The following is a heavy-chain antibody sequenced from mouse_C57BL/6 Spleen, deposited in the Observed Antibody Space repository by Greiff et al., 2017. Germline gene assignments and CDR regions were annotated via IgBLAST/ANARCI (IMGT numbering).Heavy chain of an antibody. Sequence: QVQLKESGAELVRPGASVTLSCKASGYTFTDYEMHWVKQTPVHGLEWIGAIDPETGGTAYNQKFKGKAILTADKSSSTAYMELRSLTSEDSAVYYCTRMATVVCPLYYAMDYWGQGTSVTVSS. CDR2: IDPETGGT. CDR3: TRMATVVCPLYYAMDY. D-gene: IGHD1-1*01. CDR1: GYTFTDYE. J-gene: IGHJ4*01. V-gene: IGHV1-15*01.